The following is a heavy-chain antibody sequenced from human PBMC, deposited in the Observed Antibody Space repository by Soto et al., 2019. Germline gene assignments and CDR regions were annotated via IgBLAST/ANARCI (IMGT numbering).Heavy chain of an antibody. V-gene: IGHV1-18*04. Sequence: QVQLVQSGAEVKKPGASVKVSCKASGYTLTKYDISWVQQAPGQGLEWMGWISGNTGNTNYAQRFHGRVTLTTDTSAGTAYMELRSLRSDDTAVYYCARGGHCTPSSCYGDYDRGMDVWGQGTTVTVSS. CDR2: ISGNTGNT. CDR1: GYTLTKYD. J-gene: IGHJ6*02. D-gene: IGHD2-8*01. CDR3: ARGGHCTPSSCYGDYDRGMDV.